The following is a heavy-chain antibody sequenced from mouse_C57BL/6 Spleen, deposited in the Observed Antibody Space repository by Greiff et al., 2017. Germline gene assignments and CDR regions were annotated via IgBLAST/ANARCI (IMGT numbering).Heavy chain of an antibody. CDR1: GYSFTDYN. J-gene: IGHJ4*01. D-gene: IGHD2-5*01. V-gene: IGHV1-39*01. CDR3: AREDSNDARGAMAY. Sequence: FQLQQSGPELVKPGASVKISCKASGYSFTDYNINWVKQSDGKGLEWIGVINPNYGTTSYNQKFKGKATLTVEPSSSTAYMQLNSLTSEDSAVYYGAREDSNDARGAMAYWGQGTLVTVS. CDR2: INPNYGTT.